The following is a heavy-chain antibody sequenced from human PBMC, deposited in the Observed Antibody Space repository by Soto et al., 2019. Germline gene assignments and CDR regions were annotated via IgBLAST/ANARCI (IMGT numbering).Heavy chain of an antibody. J-gene: IGHJ4*02. V-gene: IGHV1-18*04. CDR3: ARDLDGSGSYYTDY. CDR1: GYTFTSYG. Sequence: EASVKVSCKASGYTFTSYGISWVRQAPGQGLEWMGWISAYNGNTNYAQKLQGRVTMTTDTSTSTAYMELRSLRSDDTAVYYCARDLDGSGSYYTDYWGQGTLVTVSS. CDR2: ISAYNGNT. D-gene: IGHD3-10*01.